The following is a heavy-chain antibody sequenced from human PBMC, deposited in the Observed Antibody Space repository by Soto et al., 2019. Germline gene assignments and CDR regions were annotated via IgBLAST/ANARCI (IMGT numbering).Heavy chain of an antibody. CDR1: GFTFSSYA. CDR3: ARDPVAYCGGDCRTFYY. CDR2: ISYDGSNK. Sequence: QVQLVESGGGVVQPGRSLRLSCAASGFTFSSYAMHWVRQAPGKGLEWVAVISYDGSNKYYADSVKGRFTISRDNSKNTLYLQMNSLRAADTAVYYCARDPVAYCGGDCRTFYYWGQGTLVTVSS. J-gene: IGHJ4*02. V-gene: IGHV3-30-3*01. D-gene: IGHD2-21*02.